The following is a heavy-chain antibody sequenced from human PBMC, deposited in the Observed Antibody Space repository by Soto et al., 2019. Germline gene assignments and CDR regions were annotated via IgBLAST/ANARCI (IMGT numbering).Heavy chain of an antibody. V-gene: IGHV3-21*01. CDR1: GFTFSSYS. J-gene: IGHJ4*02. CDR2: ISSSSSYI. CDR3: APIWFGDPRDDY. Sequence: LRLSCAASGFTFSSYSMNWVRRAPGKGLEWVSSISSSSSYIYYADSVKGRFTISRDNAKNSLYLQMNSLRAEDTAVYYCAPIWFGDPRDDYWGQGTMVTVYS. D-gene: IGHD3-10*01.